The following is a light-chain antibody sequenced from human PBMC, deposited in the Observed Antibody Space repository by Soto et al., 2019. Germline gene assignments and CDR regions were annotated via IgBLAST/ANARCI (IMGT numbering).Light chain of an antibody. V-gene: IGKV1-5*01. Sequence: DIQMTQSPSTLSASLGDRVTITCRASQSISSWLAWYQQKPGKAPKLLIYDASSLESGVPSRFSGSGSGTEFTLSISGLQPDDFATYYCQHFYTYSPWTFGQGTKVDIK. J-gene: IGKJ1*01. CDR3: QHFYTYSPWT. CDR1: QSISSW. CDR2: DAS.